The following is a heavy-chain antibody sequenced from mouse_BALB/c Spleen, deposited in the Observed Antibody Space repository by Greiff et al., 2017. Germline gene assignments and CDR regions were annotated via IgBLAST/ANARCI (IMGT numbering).Heavy chain of an antibody. CDR3: ARQNPTATYWYFDV. V-gene: IGHV5-9-3*01. CDR1: GFTFSSYA. D-gene: IGHD1-2*01. Sequence: EVKVVESGGGLVKPGGSLKLSCAASGFTFSSYAMSWVRQTPEKRLEWVATISSGGSYTYYPDSVKGRFTISRDNAKNTLYLQMSSLRSEDTAMYYCARQNPTATYWYFDVWGAGTTVTVSS. J-gene: IGHJ1*01. CDR2: ISSGGSYT.